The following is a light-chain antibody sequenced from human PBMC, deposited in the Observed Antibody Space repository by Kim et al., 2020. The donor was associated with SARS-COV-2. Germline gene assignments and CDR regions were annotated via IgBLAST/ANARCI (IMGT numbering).Light chain of an antibody. CDR2: QDS. V-gene: IGLV3-1*01. CDR3: QAWDSSTAE. J-gene: IGLJ2*01. CDR1: KLGDKY. Sequence: SYELTQPPSVSMSPGQTASITCSGDKLGDKYACWYQQKPGQSPVLVIYQDSKRPSGIPERFSGSNSGNTATLTISGTQAMDEADYYCQAWDSSTAEFGGG.